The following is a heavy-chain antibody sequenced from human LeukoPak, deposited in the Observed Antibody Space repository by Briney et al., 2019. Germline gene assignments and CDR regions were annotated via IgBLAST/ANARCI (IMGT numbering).Heavy chain of an antibody. J-gene: IGHJ4*02. CDR2: ISSSSSYI. V-gene: IGHV3-21*01. Sequence: PGGSLRLSCATSGFTFSAYSMNWVRQAPGKGLEWVSSISSSSSYIYYADSVKGRFTISRDNAKNSLYLQMNSLRAEDTAVYYCARDYVWGSYPRGFDYWGQGTLVTVSS. CDR3: ARDYVWGSYPRGFDY. D-gene: IGHD3-16*02. CDR1: GFTFSAYS.